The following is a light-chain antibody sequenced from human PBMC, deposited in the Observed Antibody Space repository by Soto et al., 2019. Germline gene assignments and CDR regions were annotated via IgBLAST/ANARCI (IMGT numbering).Light chain of an antibody. J-gene: IGKJ2*01. CDR2: AAS. Sequence: AIRMTQSPSSLSASTGDRVTITCRASQGISSYLAWYQQKPGKAPKLLIYAASTLQSGVPSRFSGSGSGTDFTITISCLQSEDFATYYCQQYYSYPPYTFGQRTKLEIK. V-gene: IGKV1-8*01. CDR1: QGISSY. CDR3: QQYYSYPPYT.